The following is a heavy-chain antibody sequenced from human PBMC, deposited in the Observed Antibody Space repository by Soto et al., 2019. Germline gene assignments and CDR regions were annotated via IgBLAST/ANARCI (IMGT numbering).Heavy chain of an antibody. D-gene: IGHD6-19*01. CDR2: IYYSGST. Sequence: SETLSLTCTISGGSISSGGYYWSWIRQHPGKGLEWIGYIYYSGSTYYNPSLKSRVTISVDTSKNQFSLKLSSVTAADTAVYYSARRRIAVAGNDPFFDYWGQGTTVTVSS. V-gene: IGHV4-31*03. J-gene: IGHJ4*02. CDR3: ARRRIAVAGNDPFFDY. CDR1: GGSISSGGYY.